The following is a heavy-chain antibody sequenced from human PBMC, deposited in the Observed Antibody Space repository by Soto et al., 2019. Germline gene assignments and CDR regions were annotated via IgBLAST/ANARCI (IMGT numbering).Heavy chain of an antibody. Sequence: SETLPLTCTVSGGSISSYYWSWIRQPPGKGLEWIGYIYYSGSTNYNPSLKSRVTISVDTSKNQFSLKLSSVTAADTAVYYCARGRRGSRGAFDIWGQGTMVTVSS. CDR1: GGSISSYY. D-gene: IGHD6-13*01. V-gene: IGHV4-59*01. CDR2: IYYSGST. J-gene: IGHJ3*02. CDR3: ARGRRGSRGAFDI.